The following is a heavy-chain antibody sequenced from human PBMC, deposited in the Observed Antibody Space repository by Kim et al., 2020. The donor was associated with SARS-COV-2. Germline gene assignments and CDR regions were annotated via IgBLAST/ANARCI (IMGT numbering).Heavy chain of an antibody. CDR2: ISYDGSNK. D-gene: IGHD3-16*01. J-gene: IGHJ3*02. CDR3: ARAQWGSYYAAFDS. Sequence: GGSLRLSCAASGFTFSSYAMHWVRQAPGKGLEWVAVISYDGSNKYYADSVKGRFTISRDNSKNTLYLQMNSLRAEDTAVYYCARAQWGSYYAAFDSWGQG. V-gene: IGHV3-30-3*01. CDR1: GFTFSSYA.